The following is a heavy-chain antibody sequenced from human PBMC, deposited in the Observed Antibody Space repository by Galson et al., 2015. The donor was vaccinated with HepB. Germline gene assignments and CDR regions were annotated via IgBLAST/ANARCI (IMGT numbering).Heavy chain of an antibody. D-gene: IGHD1-26*01. CDR1: GYSFTNFW. CDR3: ARASSGSYYPRWFNS. CDR2: FYPADSDT. V-gene: IGHV5-51*01. Sequence: AEVKKPGESLKISREGSGYSFTNFWIGWVRQMPGKGLEWMGIFYPADSDTRYSPSFQGQVTISADKSISTAYLQWSSHKASDTAMYYCARASSGSYYPRWFNSWGQGTLVTVSS. J-gene: IGHJ5*01.